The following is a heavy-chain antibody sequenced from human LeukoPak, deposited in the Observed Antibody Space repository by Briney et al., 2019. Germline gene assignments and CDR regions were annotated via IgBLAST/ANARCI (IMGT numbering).Heavy chain of an antibody. V-gene: IGHV3-23*01. CDR1: GFTFSSYA. J-gene: IGHJ5*02. D-gene: IGHD5-18*01. CDR3: AKETEYSYGQT. CDR2: ISGSGDRT. Sequence: GGSLRLSCAASGFTFSSYAMSWVRQAPGKGLEWVSAISGSGDRTYYADSVKGRFAISRDNSKNTLYLEMNSLRAEDTAVYYCAKETEYSYGQTWGQGTLVTVS.